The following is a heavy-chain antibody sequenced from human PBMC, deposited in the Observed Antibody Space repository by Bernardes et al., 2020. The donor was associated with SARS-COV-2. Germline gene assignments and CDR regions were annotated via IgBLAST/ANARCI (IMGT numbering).Heavy chain of an antibody. CDR1: GDSITSNY. CDR2: IYFTGRT. D-gene: IGHD3-22*01. J-gene: IGHJ3*01. Sequence: SESLSLTCTVSGDSITSNYWGWIRQPPGKGLEWMGLIYFTGRTNYNPSLKSRVTTSVATSKKVFLLNLRSVAAADTAVYYCARGYAYYYDTAGNYPYVSFDVWGQGKTVAV. V-gene: IGHV4-59*01. CDR3: ARGYAYYYDTAGNYPYVSFDV.